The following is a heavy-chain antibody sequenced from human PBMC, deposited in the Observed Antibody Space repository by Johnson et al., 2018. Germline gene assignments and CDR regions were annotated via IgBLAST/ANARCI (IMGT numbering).Heavy chain of an antibody. D-gene: IGHD2-2*01. CDR2: MNPNSGNL. CDR1: GYTFTNYD. J-gene: IGHJ3*01. CDR3: ARGLFISSDAFDV. Sequence: QVQLVQSGAEVKKHGASVKVSCKASGYTFTNYDINWVRQAPGQGLEWMGWMNPNSGNLGYAQKFQGRVTMTRKTSRSTAYMELTSLRSEDTAVYYCARGLFISSDAFDVWGQGTMVTVSS. V-gene: IGHV1-8*01.